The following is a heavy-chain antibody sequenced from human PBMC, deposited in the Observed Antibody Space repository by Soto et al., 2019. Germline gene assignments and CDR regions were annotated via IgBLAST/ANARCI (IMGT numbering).Heavy chain of an antibody. Sequence: QVQLVQSGAEVKKPGSSVKVSCKASGGTFSSYTISWVRQAPGQGLEWMGRIIPILGIANYAQKFQGRVTITADKSTSTAYMELSSLRSEDTAVYYCATSGYCSGGSCFWFDPWSQGTLVTVSS. CDR3: ATSGYCSGGSCFWFDP. J-gene: IGHJ5*02. D-gene: IGHD2-15*01. CDR1: GGTFSSYT. V-gene: IGHV1-69*02. CDR2: IIPILGIA.